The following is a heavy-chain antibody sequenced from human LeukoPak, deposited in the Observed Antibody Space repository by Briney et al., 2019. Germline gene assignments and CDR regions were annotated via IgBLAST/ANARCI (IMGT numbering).Heavy chain of an antibody. V-gene: IGHV1-69*01. Sequence: SVKVSCKASGGSFNTYAISWVRQAPGQGLEWMGGIIPMFGTTKYAQNFQGRVTITADESTSTAYMELSSLRSEDTAVYYCASGHIVVVTAQEFAHKWFDPWGQGTQVTISS. J-gene: IGHJ5*02. CDR3: ASGHIVVVTAQEFAHKWFDP. D-gene: IGHD2-21*02. CDR2: IIPMFGTT. CDR1: GGSFNTYA.